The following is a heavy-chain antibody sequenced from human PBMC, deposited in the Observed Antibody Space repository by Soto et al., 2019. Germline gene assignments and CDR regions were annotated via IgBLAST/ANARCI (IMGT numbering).Heavy chain of an antibody. D-gene: IGHD6-13*01. CDR3: ARGVPAAGTDWFDP. J-gene: IGHJ5*02. CDR2: VSSTGNT. Sequence: LSLTCTVSGGSISNYYWSWIRQPAEKRLEWIGRVSSTGNTYYNPSLKSRVTISVDTSKNQVSLNLTSVTAADTAVYYCARGVPAAGTDWFDPWGQGTLVTV. CDR1: GGSISNYY. V-gene: IGHV4-4*07.